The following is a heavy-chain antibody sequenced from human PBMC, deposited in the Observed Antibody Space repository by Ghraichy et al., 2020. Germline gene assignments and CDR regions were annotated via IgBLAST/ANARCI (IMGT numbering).Heavy chain of an antibody. D-gene: IGHD1-26*01. V-gene: IGHV4-34*01. CDR1: GGSFSGYY. CDR2: INHSGST. Sequence: SQTPSLTCAVYGGSFSGYYWSWIRQPPGKGLEWIGEINHSGSTNYNPSLKSRVTISVDTSKNQFSLKLSSVTAADTAVYYCARGRLEQLLYYFDYWGQGTLVTVSS. CDR3: ARGRLEQLLYYFDY. J-gene: IGHJ4*02.